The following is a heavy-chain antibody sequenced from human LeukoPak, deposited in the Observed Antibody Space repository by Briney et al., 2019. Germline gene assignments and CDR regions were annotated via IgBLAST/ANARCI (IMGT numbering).Heavy chain of an antibody. D-gene: IGHD1-26*01. V-gene: IGHV4-39*01. J-gene: IGHJ4*02. CDR2: MYFSGST. CDR1: GGSVTSSFYC. CDR3: ANAASYSVDY. Sequence: SETLSLTCTVPGGSVTSSFYCSGWIRQPPGKGLEWIGSMYFSGSTHYNPSLKSRVTISVDTSKNQFYLKLTSVTAADTAVYYCANAASYSVDYWGQGTLVTVSS.